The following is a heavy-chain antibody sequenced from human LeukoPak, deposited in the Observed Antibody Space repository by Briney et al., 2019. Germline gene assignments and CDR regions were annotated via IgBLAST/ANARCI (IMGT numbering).Heavy chain of an antibody. CDR1: GGSIRSSSYY. CDR2: IYYSGST. J-gene: IGHJ4*02. V-gene: IGHV4-61*05. Sequence: SETLSLTCTVSGGSIRSSSYYWSWIRQPPGKGLEWIGYIYYSGSTNYNPSLKSRVTISVDTSKNQFSLKLSSVTTADTAVYYCARLSVTVTSPGFDYWGQGTLVTVSS. CDR3: ARLSVTVTSPGFDY. D-gene: IGHD4-17*01.